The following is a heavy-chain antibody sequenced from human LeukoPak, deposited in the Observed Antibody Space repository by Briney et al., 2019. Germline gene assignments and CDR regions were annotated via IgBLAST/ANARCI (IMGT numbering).Heavy chain of an antibody. CDR2: ITGSSTYI. V-gene: IGHV3-21*04. CDR3: VSGSGWYMDY. Sequence: GGSLRLSCAASGFTFSSYSMNWVRQAPGKGLEWVSSITGSSTYIHYADSVKGRFTISRDNAKNSLYLQMNSLRAEDTAVYYCVSGSGWYMDYWGQGTLVTVSS. D-gene: IGHD6-19*01. J-gene: IGHJ4*02. CDR1: GFTFSSYS.